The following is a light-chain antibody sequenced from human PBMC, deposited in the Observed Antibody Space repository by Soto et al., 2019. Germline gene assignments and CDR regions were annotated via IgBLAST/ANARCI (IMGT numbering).Light chain of an antibody. CDR2: GAS. J-gene: IGKJ1*01. CDR3: QQYNNWPRT. V-gene: IGKV3-15*01. Sequence: EIVMTQSPATLSVSPGERATLSCRASQSVSSNLAWYQQKPGQAPRLLIYGASTRATGIPARFSGRGSGTEFTLTISSLQSGDFAAYYCQQYNNWPRTFGQGTKV. CDR1: QSVSSN.